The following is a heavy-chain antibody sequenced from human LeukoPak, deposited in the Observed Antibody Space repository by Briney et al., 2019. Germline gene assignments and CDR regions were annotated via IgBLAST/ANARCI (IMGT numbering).Heavy chain of an antibody. V-gene: IGHV3-48*04. J-gene: IGHJ3*02. CDR1: GFTFSSYS. CDR3: ASEHDYGDYGDAFDI. CDR2: ISSSSSTI. Sequence: GGSLRLSCAASGFTFSSYSMNWVRQAPGKGLEWVSYISSSSSTIYYADSVKGRFTISRDNAKNSLYLQMNSLRAEDTAVYYCASEHDYGDYGDAFDIWGQGTMVTVSS. D-gene: IGHD4-17*01.